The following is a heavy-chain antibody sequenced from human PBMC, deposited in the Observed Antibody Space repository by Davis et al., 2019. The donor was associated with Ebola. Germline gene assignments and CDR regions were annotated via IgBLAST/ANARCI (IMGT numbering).Heavy chain of an antibody. CDR2: IYTSGST. CDR3: ARALRCSSTSCYAVYNWFDP. J-gene: IGHJ5*02. V-gene: IGHV4-61*09. D-gene: IGHD2-2*01. Sequence: PSETLSLTCTVSGGSISSGSYYWSWIRQPAGKGLEWIGHIYTSGSTNYNPSLKSRVTISVDTSKNQFSLKLSSVTAADTAVYYCARALRCSSTSCYAVYNWFDPWGQGTLVTVSS. CDR1: GGSISSGSYY.